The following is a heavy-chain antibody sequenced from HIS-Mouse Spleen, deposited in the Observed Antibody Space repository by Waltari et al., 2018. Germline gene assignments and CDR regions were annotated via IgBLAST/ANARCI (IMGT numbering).Heavy chain of an antibody. V-gene: IGHV4-39*07. CDR1: GGSISSSSYS. D-gene: IGHD6-13*01. J-gene: IGHJ2*01. CDR2: IYYSGSN. CDR3: AREIPYSSSWYDWYFDL. Sequence: QLQLQESGPGLVKPSETLSLTCTFSGGSISSSSYSLGWIRQPPGKGLEWIGSIYYSGSNYYTPSLKGRVTISVDTSKNQFSLKLSAVTAADTAVYYCAREIPYSSSWYDWYFDLWGRGTLVTVSS.